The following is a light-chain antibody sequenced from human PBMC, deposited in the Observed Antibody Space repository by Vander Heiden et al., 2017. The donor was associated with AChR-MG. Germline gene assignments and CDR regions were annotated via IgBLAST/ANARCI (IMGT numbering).Light chain of an antibody. V-gene: IGKV3-20*01. CDR1: HTVSSNY. Sequence: ALTLSPATLSLSPGERATLSCRASHTVSSNYLVWYQQKPGQAPRLLIYGASSRATGIPDRFSGSGSGTDFTLTISRLEPEDFAVYYCQQYGGAPWTFGQGTKVEIK. CDR2: GAS. CDR3: QQYGGAPWT. J-gene: IGKJ1*01.